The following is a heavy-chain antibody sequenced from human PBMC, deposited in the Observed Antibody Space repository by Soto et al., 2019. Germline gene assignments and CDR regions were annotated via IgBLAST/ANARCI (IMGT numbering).Heavy chain of an antibody. D-gene: IGHD1-26*01. Sequence: GGSLRLSCAASGFTFDDYGMSWVRQAPGKGLEWVSCINWNGGSTGYADSVKGRFTISRDNAKNSLYLQMNSLRAEDTALYYCAKRPRALLTFDYWGQGTLVTVSS. CDR1: GFTFDDYG. CDR3: AKRPRALLTFDY. J-gene: IGHJ4*02. V-gene: IGHV3-20*04. CDR2: INWNGGST.